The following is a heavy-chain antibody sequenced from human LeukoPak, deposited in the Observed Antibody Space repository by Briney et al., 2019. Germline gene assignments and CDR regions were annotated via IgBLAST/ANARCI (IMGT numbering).Heavy chain of an antibody. CDR2: IKQDASEK. CDR3: ARVGSSYGDYFDY. D-gene: IGHD4-17*01. Sequence: PGGSLRLSCAASGFTFSTYWMSWVRQAPGEGPEWVANIKQDASEKYYVDSVKGRFTISRDNAKNSVYLQMNSLGVEDTAVYYCARVGSSYGDYFDYWGQGTLVTVSS. J-gene: IGHJ4*02. CDR1: GFTFSTYW. V-gene: IGHV3-7*02.